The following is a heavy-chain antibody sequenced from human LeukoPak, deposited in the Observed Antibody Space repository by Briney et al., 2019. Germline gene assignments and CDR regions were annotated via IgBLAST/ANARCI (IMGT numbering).Heavy chain of an antibody. CDR1: GGSFSGYY. D-gene: IGHD2-15*01. CDR3: STAGVVEYYFDY. J-gene: IGHJ4*02. V-gene: IGHV4-34*01. Sequence: SETLSLTCAVYGGSFSGYYWSWIRQPPGKGLEWIGEINHSGSTNYNPSLKGRVTISVDTSKNQFSLKLSSVTAADTAVYYCSTAGVVEYYFDYWGQGTLVTVSS. CDR2: INHSGST.